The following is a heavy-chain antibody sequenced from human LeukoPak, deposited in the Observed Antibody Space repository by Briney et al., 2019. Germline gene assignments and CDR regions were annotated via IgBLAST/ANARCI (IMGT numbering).Heavy chain of an antibody. CDR3: ARMGIAAVGAYYFDY. D-gene: IGHD6-13*01. CDR2: ISRNSYT. J-gene: IGHJ4*02. CDR1: GFTFSNCA. Sequence: GGSLRLSCAASGFTFSNCAMHWVRQAPGKGLEWVSYISRNSYTNYADSVKGRFTISRDNAKNSLYLQMASLRAEDTAVYYCARMGIAAVGAYYFDYWGQGTLVAVSS. V-gene: IGHV3-21*05.